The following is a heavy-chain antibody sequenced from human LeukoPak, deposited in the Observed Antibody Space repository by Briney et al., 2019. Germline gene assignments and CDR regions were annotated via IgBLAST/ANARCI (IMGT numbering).Heavy chain of an antibody. D-gene: IGHD2-2*01. CDR3: ARDYNVVVPAAMLAFDI. Sequence: ASVKVSCKASGYTFTGYYMHWVRQAPGQGLEWMGWINPNSGGTNNAQKFQGRVTMTRDTSISTAYMELSRLRSDDTAVYYCARDYNVVVPAAMLAFDIWGQGTMVTVSS. V-gene: IGHV1-2*02. CDR1: GYTFTGYY. J-gene: IGHJ3*02. CDR2: INPNSGGT.